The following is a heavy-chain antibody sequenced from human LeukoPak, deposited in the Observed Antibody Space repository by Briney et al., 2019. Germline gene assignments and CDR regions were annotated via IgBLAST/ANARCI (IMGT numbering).Heavy chain of an antibody. V-gene: IGHV3-23*01. Sequence: GGSLRLSCAASGFTFSNYAMSWVRPAPGKGLERVSDISGSGGSTYYADSVKGRFTISRDNSKNTLYLQMNRLRAEDTAVYYCASRGYTVTTPLDYWGQGTLVTVSS. J-gene: IGHJ4*02. CDR1: GFTFSNYA. CDR3: ASRGYTVTTPLDY. CDR2: ISGSGGST. D-gene: IGHD4-17*01.